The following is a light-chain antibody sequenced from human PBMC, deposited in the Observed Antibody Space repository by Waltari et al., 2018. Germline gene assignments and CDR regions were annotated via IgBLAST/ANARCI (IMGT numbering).Light chain of an antibody. J-gene: IGKJ1*01. CDR2: RAS. V-gene: IGKV1-5*03. CDR3: QQYNNFSPWP. Sequence: IQVTQSPSTLSASVGDRVTVTCRVNQSISTSLAWYQQKPGKAPKLLIYRASNVEDGVPSRFSGSGSGTEFTLTISSLQPDDFATYYCQQYNNFSPWPFGQGTKVDIK. CDR1: QSISTS.